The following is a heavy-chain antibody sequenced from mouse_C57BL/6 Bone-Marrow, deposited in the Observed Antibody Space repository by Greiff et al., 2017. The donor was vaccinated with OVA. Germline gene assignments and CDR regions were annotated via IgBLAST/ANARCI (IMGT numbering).Heavy chain of an antibody. V-gene: IGHV1-26*01. CDR3: ARRLGLRPDY. Sequence: VQLQQSGPELVKPGASVKISCKASGYTFTDYYMNWVKQSHGKSLEWIGDINPNNGGTSYNQKFKGKATLTVEKSSSTAYMALRSLTSEDSAVYYCARRLGLRPDYWGQGTTLTVSS. CDR2: INPNNGGT. CDR1: GYTFTDYY. J-gene: IGHJ2*01. D-gene: IGHD2-4*01.